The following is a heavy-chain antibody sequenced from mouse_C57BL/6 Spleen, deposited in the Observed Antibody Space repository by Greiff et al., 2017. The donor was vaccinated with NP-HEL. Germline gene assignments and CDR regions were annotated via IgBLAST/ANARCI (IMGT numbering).Heavy chain of an antibody. D-gene: IGHD1-2*01. V-gene: IGHV5-17*01. J-gene: IGHJ4*01. CDR3: ARHYLYAMDY. Sequence: DVMLVESGGGLVKPGGSLKLSCAASGFTFSDYGMHWVRQAPEKGLEWVAYISSGSSTIYYADTVKGRFTISRDNAKNTLFLQMTSLRSEDTAMYYCARHYLYAMDYWGQGTSVTVSS. CDR1: GFTFSDYG. CDR2: ISSGSSTI.